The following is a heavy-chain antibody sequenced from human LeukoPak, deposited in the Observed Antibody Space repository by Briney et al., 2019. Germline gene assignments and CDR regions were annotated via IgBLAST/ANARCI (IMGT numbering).Heavy chain of an antibody. CDR2: INDNGAGT. V-gene: IGHV3-23*01. CDR3: AKEKYSSSWYFDY. J-gene: IGHJ4*02. D-gene: IGHD6-13*01. Sequence: GGSLRLSCTDSGFTFSSYAMSWVRQAPGKGLKWVSTINDNGAGTYYADSVKGRFTISRDNSYNTVSLQMNSLRDEDTGVYYCAKEKYSSSWYFDYWGQGTLVTVSS. CDR1: GFTFSSYA.